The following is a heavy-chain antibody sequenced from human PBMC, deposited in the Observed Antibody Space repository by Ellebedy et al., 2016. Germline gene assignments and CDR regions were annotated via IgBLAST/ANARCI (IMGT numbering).Heavy chain of an antibody. CDR3: ARVAPSRHDYGDYVFLFDY. CDR1: GYTFTGYY. Sequence: ASVKVSXXASGYTFTGYYMHWVRQAPGQGLEWMGWINPNSGGTNYAQKFQGRVTMTRDTSISTAYMELSRLRSDDTAVYYCARVAPSRHDYGDYVFLFDYWGQGTLVTVSS. CDR2: INPNSGGT. V-gene: IGHV1-2*02. J-gene: IGHJ4*02. D-gene: IGHD4-17*01.